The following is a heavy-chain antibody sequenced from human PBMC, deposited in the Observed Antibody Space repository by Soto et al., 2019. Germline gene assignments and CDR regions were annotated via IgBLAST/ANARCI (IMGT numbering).Heavy chain of an antibody. CDR3: AREILDIVVVPAAVHFDY. J-gene: IGHJ4*02. V-gene: IGHV1-3*01. Sequence: ASVKVSCKASGYTFTSYAMHWVRQAPGQRLEWMGWINAGNGNTKYSQKFQGRVTITRDTSASTAYMELSSLRSGDTAVYYCAREILDIVVVPAAVHFDYWGQGTLVTVSS. CDR2: INAGNGNT. D-gene: IGHD2-2*03. CDR1: GYTFTSYA.